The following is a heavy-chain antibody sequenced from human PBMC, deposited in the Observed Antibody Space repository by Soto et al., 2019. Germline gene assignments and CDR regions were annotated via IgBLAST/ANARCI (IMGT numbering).Heavy chain of an antibody. J-gene: IGHJ4*02. D-gene: IGHD3-3*01. CDR2: ISYDGSNK. CDR3: AKETVEYYFDY. Sequence: QVQLVESGGGVVQPGRSLRLSCAASGFTFSIYGMHWVRQAPGKGLEWVAVISYDGSNKYYADSVKGRFTISRDNSKHTLYLQMNSLRGEDTAVYYCAKETVEYYFDYWGQGTLGTVSS. V-gene: IGHV3-30*18. CDR1: GFTFSIYG.